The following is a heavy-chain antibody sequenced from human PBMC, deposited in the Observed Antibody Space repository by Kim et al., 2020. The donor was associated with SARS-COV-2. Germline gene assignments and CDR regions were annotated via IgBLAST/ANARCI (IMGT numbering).Heavy chain of an antibody. CDR2: ISYDGSNK. V-gene: IGHV3-30-3*01. CDR3: ARAYYGDDGGDAFDI. Sequence: GGSLRLSCAASGFTFSSYAMHWVRQAPGKGLEWVAVISYDGSNKYYADSVKGRFTISRDNSKNTLYLQMNSLRAEDTAVYYCARAYYGDDGGDAFDIWGQGTMVTVSS. J-gene: IGHJ3*02. CDR1: GFTFSSYA. D-gene: IGHD4-17*01.